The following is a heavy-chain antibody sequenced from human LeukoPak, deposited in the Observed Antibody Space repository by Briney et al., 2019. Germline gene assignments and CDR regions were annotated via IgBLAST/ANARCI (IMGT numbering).Heavy chain of an antibody. CDR1: GFTFSNFW. Sequence: GGSLRLSCEASGFTFSNFWMHWVRQVPGKGLLWVSRINGDGSSTSYADPVKGRFTISGDNAKNTLYLQMNSLRVEDTAVYYCARGSDIAAAVKVYGSEFWGQGTLVTVSS. D-gene: IGHD6-13*01. CDR3: ARGSDIAAAVKVYGSEF. J-gene: IGHJ4*02. CDR2: INGDGSST. V-gene: IGHV3-74*01.